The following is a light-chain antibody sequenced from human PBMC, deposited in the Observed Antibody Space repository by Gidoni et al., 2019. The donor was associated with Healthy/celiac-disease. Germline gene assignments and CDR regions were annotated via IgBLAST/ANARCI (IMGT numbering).Light chain of an antibody. CDR1: QSVSSSY. CDR2: GAS. CDR3: QQYGSAPRT. Sequence: EIVLPQSPGTLSLSPGERATLSCRASQSVSSSYLAWYQQKPGQAPRHLIYGASSRATGIPDRFSGSGDGTDFTLTISRLEPEDFAVYYCQQYGSAPRTFXQXTKVEIK. V-gene: IGKV3-20*01. J-gene: IGKJ1*01.